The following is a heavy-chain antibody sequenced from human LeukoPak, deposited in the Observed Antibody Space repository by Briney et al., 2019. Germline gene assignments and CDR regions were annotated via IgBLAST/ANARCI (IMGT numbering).Heavy chain of an antibody. Sequence: LETLSLTCTVSGGSISSGGYYWGWIRQHPGKGLEWIGEINHSGSTNYNPSLKSRVTISVDTSKNQFSLKLSSVTAADTAVYYCARGSRITIYYWGQGTLVTVSS. V-gene: IGHV4-39*07. D-gene: IGHD3-3*01. CDR3: ARGSRITIYY. CDR2: INHSGST. J-gene: IGHJ4*02. CDR1: GGSISSGGYY.